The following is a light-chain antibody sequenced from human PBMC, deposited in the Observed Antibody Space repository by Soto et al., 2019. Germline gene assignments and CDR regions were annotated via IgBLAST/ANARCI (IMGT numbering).Light chain of an antibody. V-gene: IGKV3-20*01. Sequence: EIVLTQSPGNLSLSPGERATLSCRASQSVSSNFLAWYQQKPGQAPRLLIYGASSRATGIPDRFSGSGYGTDFTLTISRLEPEDFAVYYCQQYGSSPITFGQGTRLEIK. CDR1: QSVSSNF. J-gene: IGKJ5*01. CDR3: QQYGSSPIT. CDR2: GAS.